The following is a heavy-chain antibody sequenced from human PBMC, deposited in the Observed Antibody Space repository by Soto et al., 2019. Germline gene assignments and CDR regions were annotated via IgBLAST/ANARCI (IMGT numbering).Heavy chain of an antibody. J-gene: IGHJ4*02. CDR3: AKDSRDQYYDDSSGPRGY. Sequence: QVQLVESGGGVVQPGRSLRLSCAASGFTFSSYGMHWVRQAPGKGLEWVAVISYDGSNKYYADSVKGRFTISRDNSKNTLYLQMNSLRAEDTAVYYCAKDSRDQYYDDSSGPRGYWGQGTLVTVSS. CDR2: ISYDGSNK. V-gene: IGHV3-30*18. CDR1: GFTFSSYG. D-gene: IGHD3-22*01.